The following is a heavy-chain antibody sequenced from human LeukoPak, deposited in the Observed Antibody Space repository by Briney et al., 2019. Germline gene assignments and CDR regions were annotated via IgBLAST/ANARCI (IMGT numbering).Heavy chain of an antibody. V-gene: IGHV3-7*01. CDR2: IKQDASEK. Sequence: GGSLRLSCAASGFTFSSYWMSWVRQAPGKGLEWVANIKQDASEKYFVDSVKGRFTISRDNAKNSLYLQMNSLRAEDTAVYYCARLGGPYYASWGYWYFDLWGRGTLVTVSS. CDR1: GFTFSSYW. J-gene: IGHJ2*01. CDR3: ARLGGPYYASWGYWYFDL. D-gene: IGHD2/OR15-2a*01.